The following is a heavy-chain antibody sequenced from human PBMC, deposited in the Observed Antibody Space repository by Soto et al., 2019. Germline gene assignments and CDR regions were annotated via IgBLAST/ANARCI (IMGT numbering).Heavy chain of an antibody. D-gene: IGHD5-12*01. CDR2: ISAYNGNT. V-gene: IGHV1-18*01. Sequence: GASVKVSCKASGYTFTSYGISWVRQAPGQGLEWMGWISAYNGNTNYAQKLQGRVTMTTDTSTSTAYMELRSLRSDDTAVYYCARDRAGYSGYDPVVDYWGQGTPVTVSS. J-gene: IGHJ4*02. CDR3: ARDRAGYSGYDPVVDY. CDR1: GYTFTSYG.